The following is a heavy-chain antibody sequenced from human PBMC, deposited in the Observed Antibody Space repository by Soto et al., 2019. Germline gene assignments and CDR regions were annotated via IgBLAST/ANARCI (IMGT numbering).Heavy chain of an antibody. CDR2: ISSSSSYI. V-gene: IGHV3-21*01. CDR1: GFTFSSYS. J-gene: IGHJ4*02. Sequence: PGGSLRLSCAASGFTFSSYSMNWVRQAPGKGLEWVSSISSSSSYIYYADSVKGRFTISRDNAKNSLYLQMNSLRAEDTAVYYCARDYRYVSISLHYFDYWGQGTLVTVSS. D-gene: IGHD5-12*01. CDR3: ARDYRYVSISLHYFDY.